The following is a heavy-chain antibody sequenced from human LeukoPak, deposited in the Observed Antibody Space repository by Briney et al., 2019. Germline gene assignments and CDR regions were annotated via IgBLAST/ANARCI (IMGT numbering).Heavy chain of an antibody. D-gene: IGHD6-19*01. CDR2: ITGRGSST. V-gene: IGHV3-23*01. Sequence: GGSLRLSCAASGFTFSSYGMSWVRQAPGKGLEWVSAITGRGSSTYYTDSVKGRFTISRDNSQNKLYLQMNSLRGDDTAVYYCAKNLAVSHTERDFQHWGQGTLVTVSS. J-gene: IGHJ1*01. CDR1: GFTFSSYG. CDR3: AKNLAVSHTERDFQH.